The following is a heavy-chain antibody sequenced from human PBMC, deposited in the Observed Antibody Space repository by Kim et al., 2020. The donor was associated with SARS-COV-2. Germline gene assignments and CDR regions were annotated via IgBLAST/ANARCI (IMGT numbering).Heavy chain of an antibody. D-gene: IGHD3-3*01. CDR1: GGSFSGYY. CDR2: INHSGST. V-gene: IGHV4-34*01. Sequence: SETLSLTCAVYGGSFSGYYWSWIRQPPGKGLEWIGEINHSGSTNYNPSLKSRVTISVDTSKNQFSLKLSSVTAADTAVYYCARGLPRLTIFGVVAGLYFDLWGRGTLVTVSS. J-gene: IGHJ2*01. CDR3: ARGLPRLTIFGVVAGLYFDL.